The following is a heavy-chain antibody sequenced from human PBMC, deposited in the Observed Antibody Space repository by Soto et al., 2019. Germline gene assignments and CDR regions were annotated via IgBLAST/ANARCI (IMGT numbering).Heavy chain of an antibody. J-gene: IGHJ3*02. CDR2: INHSGRT. V-gene: IGHV4-34*01. CDR1: YD. Sequence: YDGRCIIKNPGKGLEWIGEINHSGRTNYNPSLKSRLSISADTSKSQFSLKVSSLTAADTAVYYCAREVPSGDDAFDIWGQGTMVTVSS. CDR3: AREVPSGDDAFDI. D-gene: IGHD1-26*01.